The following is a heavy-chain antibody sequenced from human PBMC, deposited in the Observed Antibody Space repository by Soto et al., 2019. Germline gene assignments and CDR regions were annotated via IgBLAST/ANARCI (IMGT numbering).Heavy chain of an antibody. D-gene: IGHD3-10*01. V-gene: IGHV3-30*18. Sequence: PGGSLRLSCAASGFTFSSYGMHWVRQAPGKGLEWVAVISYDGSNKYYADSVKGRFTISRDNSKNTLYLQMNSLRAEDTAVYYCAKGYYYGSGSLFPPDYWGQGTLVTVSS. J-gene: IGHJ4*02. CDR3: AKGYYYGSGSLFPPDY. CDR1: GFTFSSYG. CDR2: ISYDGSNK.